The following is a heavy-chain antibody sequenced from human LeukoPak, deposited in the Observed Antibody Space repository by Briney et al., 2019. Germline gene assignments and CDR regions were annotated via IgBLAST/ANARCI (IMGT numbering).Heavy chain of an antibody. Sequence: SESLSLTCTASGGSITIGSYYWNWIRQPPGQTLEWIGRVYVKGITNYNPSLKSRVTISLDKARNQVSLMLTSVTAADTAVYYGARGRGMRELRTWFDPWGQGSLVTVST. CDR1: GGSITIGSYY. CDR3: ARGRGMRELRTWFDP. D-gene: IGHD3-16*01. J-gene: IGHJ5*02. CDR2: VYVKGIT. V-gene: IGHV4-61*02.